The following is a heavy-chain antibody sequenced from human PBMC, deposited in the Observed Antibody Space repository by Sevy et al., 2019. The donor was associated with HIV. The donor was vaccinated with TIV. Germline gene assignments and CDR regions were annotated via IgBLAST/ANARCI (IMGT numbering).Heavy chain of an antibody. D-gene: IGHD3-10*01. J-gene: IGHJ6*02. Sequence: GGSRRLSCTASGFTFGDYAMSWFRQAPGKGLEWVGFIRSKAYGGTTEYAASVKGRFTISRDDSKIIAYLQMNSLKTEDTAVYYCTRGQYGSGSYYNDYYYYGMDVWGQGTTVTVSS. CDR3: TRGQYGSGSYYNDYYYYGMDV. CDR1: GFTFGDYA. CDR2: IRSKAYGGTT. V-gene: IGHV3-49*03.